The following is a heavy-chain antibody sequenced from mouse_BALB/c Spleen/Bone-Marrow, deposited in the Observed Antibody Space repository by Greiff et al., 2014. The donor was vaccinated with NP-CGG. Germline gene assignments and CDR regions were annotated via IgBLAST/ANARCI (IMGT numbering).Heavy chain of an antibody. CDR1: GFSLTSYG. V-gene: IGHV2-9*02. Sequence: VKLVESGPGLVAPSQSLSITCTVSGFSLTSYGVHWVRQPPGKGLEWLGVIWAGGSTNYNSTLMSRLSISKDNSKSQVFLKMNSLQTDDTAMYYCARYYCGFLDYWGQGTTLTVSS. CDR2: IWAGGST. D-gene: IGHD1-2*01. CDR3: ARYYCGFLDY. J-gene: IGHJ2*01.